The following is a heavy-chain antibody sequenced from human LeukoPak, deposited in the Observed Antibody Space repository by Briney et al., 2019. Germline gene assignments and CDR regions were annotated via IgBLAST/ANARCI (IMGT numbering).Heavy chain of an antibody. Sequence: SETLSLTCTVSGGSISSHYWSWIRQPPGKGLEWIGYIYYSGSTNYNPSLKSRVTISVDTSKNQFSLKLSSVTAADTAVYYCARTNLGYSSSWYSGAVDYWGQGTLVTVSS. V-gene: IGHV4-59*11. D-gene: IGHD6-13*01. J-gene: IGHJ4*02. CDR2: IYYSGST. CDR1: GGSISSHY. CDR3: ARTNLGYSSSWYSGAVDY.